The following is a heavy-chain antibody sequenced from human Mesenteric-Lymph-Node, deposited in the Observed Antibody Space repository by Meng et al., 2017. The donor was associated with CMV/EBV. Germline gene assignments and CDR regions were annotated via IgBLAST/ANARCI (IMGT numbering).Heavy chain of an antibody. D-gene: IGHD4/OR15-4a*01. V-gene: IGHV1-69*05. CDR1: GYSFRTYG. J-gene: IGHJ4*02. CDR2: SIPIFGRT. Sequence: SVQVSCKASGYSFRTYGITWVRPAPGHGLEWMGGSIPIFGRTKYAQKFQGRATITTDESSNTAYMELSNVTRDDTAVYYCARDHPLTISAGVPFDYWGQGTLVTVSS. CDR3: ARDHPLTISAGVPFDY.